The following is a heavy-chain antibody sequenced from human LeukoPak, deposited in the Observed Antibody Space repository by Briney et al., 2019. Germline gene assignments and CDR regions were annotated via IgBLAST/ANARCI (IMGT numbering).Heavy chain of an antibody. J-gene: IGHJ4*02. CDR2: IKQDGSEK. CDR1: GFTFSSYW. CDR3: ARHSLYGSGSYYKWFDY. V-gene: IGHV3-7*01. D-gene: IGHD3-10*01. Sequence: GGSLRLSCAASGFTFSSYWMSWVRQAPGKGLEWVANIKQDGSEKYYVDSVKGRFTISRDNAKNSLYLQMNSLRAEDTAVYYCARHSLYGSGSYYKWFDYWGQGTLVTVSS.